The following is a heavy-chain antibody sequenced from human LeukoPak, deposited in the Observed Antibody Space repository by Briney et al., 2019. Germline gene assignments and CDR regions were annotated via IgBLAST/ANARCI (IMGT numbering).Heavy chain of an antibody. CDR2: LYTGGGT. J-gene: IGHJ4*02. V-gene: IGHV3-53*01. Sequence: PGGSLRLSCAASGFSVRTTYMSWVRQAPGKGLEWVSVLYTGGGTDHADSVKGRFTISRDNSKNTLSLQMNSLRAEDTAVYYCAKAPGYSNSWLDYWGQGTLVTVSS. CDR3: AKAPGYSNSWLDY. CDR1: GFSVRTTY. D-gene: IGHD6-13*01.